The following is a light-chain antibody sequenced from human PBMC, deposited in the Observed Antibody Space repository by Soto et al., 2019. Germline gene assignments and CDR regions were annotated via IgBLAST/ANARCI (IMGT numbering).Light chain of an antibody. CDR1: QSVSSN. CDR3: QQYNHWSSIT. V-gene: IGKV3-15*01. CDR2: RAS. Sequence: EIVMTQSPATLSVSPGERALLSCRASQSVSSNLGWYQQKPGQAPRLLIYRASTRATGIPARFSGSGSGTEFTLTISSLQSEDSAVYSCQQYNHWSSITFGQGTRLEIK. J-gene: IGKJ5*01.